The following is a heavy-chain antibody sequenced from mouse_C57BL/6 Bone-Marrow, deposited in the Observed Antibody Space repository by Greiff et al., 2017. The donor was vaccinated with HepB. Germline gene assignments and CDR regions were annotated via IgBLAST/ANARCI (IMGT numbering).Heavy chain of an antibody. Sequence: QVQLQQSGAELVRPGTSVKVSCKASGYAFTNYLIEWVKQRPGQGLEWIGVINPGSGGTNYNEKFKGKATLTADKSSSTAYMQLSSLTSEDSAVYFCARGAFYWYFDVWGTGTTVTVS. CDR2: INPGSGGT. V-gene: IGHV1-54*01. J-gene: IGHJ1*03. CDR3: ARGAFYWYFDV. CDR1: GYAFTNYL.